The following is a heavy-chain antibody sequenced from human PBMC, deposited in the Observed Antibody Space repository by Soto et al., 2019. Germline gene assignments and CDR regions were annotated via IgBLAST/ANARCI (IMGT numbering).Heavy chain of an antibody. V-gene: IGHV3-33*01. D-gene: IGHD6-13*01. CDR3: ARDQLGIAAAESPDY. Sequence: QVQLVESGGGVVQPGRSLRLSCAASGFTFSSYGMHWVRQAPGKGLEWVAVIWYDGSNKYYADSVKGRFTISRDNSKNTLYLQMNSLRAEDTAVYYCARDQLGIAAAESPDYWGQGTLVTVSS. J-gene: IGHJ4*02. CDR1: GFTFSSYG. CDR2: IWYDGSNK.